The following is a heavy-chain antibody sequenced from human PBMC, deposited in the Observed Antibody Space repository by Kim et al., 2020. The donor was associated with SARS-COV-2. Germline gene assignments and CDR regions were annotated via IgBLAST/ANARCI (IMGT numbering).Heavy chain of an antibody. CDR2: ISYDGSNK. Sequence: GGSLRLSCAASGFTFSSYGMHWVRQAPGKGLEWVAVISYDGSNKYYADSVKGRFTISRDNSKNTLYLQMNSLRAEDTAVYYCAKDRLGWFGELLKAGRFDYWGQGTLVTVSS. J-gene: IGHJ4*02. CDR1: GFTFSSYG. CDR3: AKDRLGWFGELLKAGRFDY. D-gene: IGHD3-10*01. V-gene: IGHV3-30*18.